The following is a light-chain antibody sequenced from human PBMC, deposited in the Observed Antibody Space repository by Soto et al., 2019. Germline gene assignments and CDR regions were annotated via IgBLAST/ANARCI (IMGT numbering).Light chain of an antibody. CDR2: DVS. CDR1: SSDVGGYNY. Sequence: QSVLTQPASVSGSPGQSITISCTGTSSDVGGYNYVSWYQQYPGKAPKLMIYDVSNRPSGVSNRFSGSKSGNTASLTISGLRAEDEADYYCSSYTSSSTPHVVFGGGTKLTVL. V-gene: IGLV2-14*01. CDR3: SSYTSSSTPHVV. J-gene: IGLJ2*01.